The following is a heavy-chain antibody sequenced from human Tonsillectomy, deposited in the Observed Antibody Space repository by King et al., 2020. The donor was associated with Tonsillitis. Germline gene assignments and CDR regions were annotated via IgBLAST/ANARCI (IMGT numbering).Heavy chain of an antibody. CDR2: TRSKVYGGTT. V-gene: IGHV3-49*05. J-gene: IGHJ6*02. CDR1: GFTFGDYA. Sequence: VQLVESGGGLVKPGRSLRLSCTGSGFTFGDYAMSWFRQAPGKGLQWVGFTRSKVYGGTTEYAASLKGIFTIQRDDSTSIDYLQMTSQKTEDTAVYYCTRGRAAVANYYYNGMDVWGQGTTDTVSS. CDR3: TRGRAAVANYYYNGMDV. D-gene: IGHD6-19*01.